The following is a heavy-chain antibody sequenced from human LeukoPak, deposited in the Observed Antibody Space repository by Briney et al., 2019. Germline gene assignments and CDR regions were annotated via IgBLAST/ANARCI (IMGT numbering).Heavy chain of an antibody. D-gene: IGHD3-16*01. CDR3: ARVRMGDDFNPFNY. J-gene: IGHJ4*02. Sequence: GGSLRLSCAASGFTFSSFWIYWVRHAPGKGLVWVSRINGDGSETIYADSVKGRFTISRDNAKNTVYLQMNSLRAEDTAVYYCARVRMGDDFNPFNYWGQGTLVTVSS. V-gene: IGHV3-74*01. CDR2: INGDGSET. CDR1: GFTFSSFW.